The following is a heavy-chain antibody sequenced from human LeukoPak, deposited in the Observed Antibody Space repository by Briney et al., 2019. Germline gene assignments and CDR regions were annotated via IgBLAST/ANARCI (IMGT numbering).Heavy chain of an antibody. CDR1: GFSPRTSGMC. V-gene: IGHV2-70*01. CDR2: LVWDDDK. CDR3: ARSTNPLYYYDSSGYDY. D-gene: IGHD3-22*01. Sequence: SGPALVNPTQPLTLTCTFSGFSPRTSGMCVSWIRQPPVKALEWLAHLVWDDDKYYSTSRKTRLTISKDTSKNQVVLTMTNMDPVDTATYYCARSTNPLYYYDSSGYDYWGQGTLVTVSS. J-gene: IGHJ4*02.